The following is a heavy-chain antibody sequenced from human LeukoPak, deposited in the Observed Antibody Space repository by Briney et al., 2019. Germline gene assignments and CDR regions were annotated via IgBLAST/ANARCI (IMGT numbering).Heavy chain of an antibody. Sequence: SETLSLTCTVSGGSISSYYWSWIRQPPGKGLEWIGDIYYSGSTNYNPSLKSRVTISVKTSKNQFSLKLSSVTAADTAVYYCARGLRYSYGYMSRPAIAAIDYWGQGTLVTVSS. CDR3: ARGLRYSYGYMSRPAIAAIDY. V-gene: IGHV4-59*01. CDR2: IYYSGST. J-gene: IGHJ4*02. D-gene: IGHD5-18*01. CDR1: GGSISSYY.